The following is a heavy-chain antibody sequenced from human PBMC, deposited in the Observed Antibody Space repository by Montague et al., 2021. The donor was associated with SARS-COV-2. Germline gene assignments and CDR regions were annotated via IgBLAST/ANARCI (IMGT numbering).Heavy chain of an antibody. V-gene: IGHV4/OR15-8*01. D-gene: IGHD2-2*01. J-gene: IGHJ6*02. CDR2: IYHSGHY. CDR3: ARVPYRLLFVPRYYGMDV. Sequence: SETLSLTCAVSGGSISDNNWWTWVRQSPGKGPEWVGEIYHSGHYNIKASLRSRVTISVDKTKNQFSLKMTSLTAADTAVYYCARVPYRLLFVPRYYGMDVWGQGTTVTVSS. CDR1: GGSISDNNW.